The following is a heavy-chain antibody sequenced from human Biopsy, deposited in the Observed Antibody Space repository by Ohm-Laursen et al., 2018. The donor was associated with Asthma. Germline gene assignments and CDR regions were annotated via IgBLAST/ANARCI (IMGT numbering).Heavy chain of an antibody. V-gene: IGHV1-18*01. Sequence: ASVKASCKTSGSTFNSAGITWVRQAPGHGLEWMGWISVYNGNTKVAQKLQDRVTMITDTSTSTAYMELRSLRSDDTAVYFCARAVDYSHYYGIDVWGQGTTVTVS. CDR1: GSTFNSAG. D-gene: IGHD3-10*01. CDR3: ARAVDYSHYYGIDV. J-gene: IGHJ6*02. CDR2: ISVYNGNT.